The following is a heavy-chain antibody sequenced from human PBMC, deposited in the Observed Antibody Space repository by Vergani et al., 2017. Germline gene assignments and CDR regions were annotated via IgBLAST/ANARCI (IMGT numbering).Heavy chain of an antibody. CDR1: GFTFGDYA. CDR2: IRSKAYGGTT. V-gene: IGHV3-49*04. D-gene: IGHD2-2*01. Sequence: EVQLVESGGGLVQPGRSLRLSCTASGFTFGDYAMRWVRQAPGKGLEWVGFIRSKAYGGTTEYAASVKGRFTISRDDSKSIAYLQMNSLRAEDTAVYYCARDLKYQPLYYYGMDVWGQGTTVTVSS. CDR3: ARDLKYQPLYYYGMDV. J-gene: IGHJ6*02.